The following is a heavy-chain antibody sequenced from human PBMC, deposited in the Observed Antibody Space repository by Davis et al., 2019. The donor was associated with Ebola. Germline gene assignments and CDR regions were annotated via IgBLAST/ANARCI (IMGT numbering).Heavy chain of an antibody. CDR2: IYDHST. CDR3: ATTQWLREFDN. V-gene: IGHV3-53*05. Sequence: GGSLRPSCAASGFSVSSNHMSWVRQAPGKGLEWVSVIYDHSTAYADSVRGRFIISRDKSNNTLYLEMNSLRVDDTVVYYCATTQWLREFDNWGQGTLVTVSS. CDR1: GFSVSSNH. D-gene: IGHD6-19*01. J-gene: IGHJ4*02.